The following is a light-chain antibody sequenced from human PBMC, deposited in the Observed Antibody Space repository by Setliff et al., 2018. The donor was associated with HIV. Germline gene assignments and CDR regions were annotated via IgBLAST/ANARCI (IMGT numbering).Light chain of an antibody. Sequence: QSALTQPASVSGSPGQSITISCTGTSSDVGGYKYVSWYQQHPGRAPKLIIYDVNSRPSGVSNRFSGPKSGNTASLTISRLQAEDEADYYCNSFTGTGTYVFGTGTKVTVL. CDR3: NSFTGTGTYV. V-gene: IGLV2-14*03. J-gene: IGLJ1*01. CDR2: DVN. CDR1: SSDVGGYKY.